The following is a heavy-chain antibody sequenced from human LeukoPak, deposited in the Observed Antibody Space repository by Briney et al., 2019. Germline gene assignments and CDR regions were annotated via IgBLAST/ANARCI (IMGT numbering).Heavy chain of an antibody. J-gene: IGHJ5*01. CDR2: FYYSDTT. Sequence: PSETLSLTCTVSGGSISSPSYSWGWIRRPPGKGLEWIGSFYYSDTTYYNPSFKSRVTISVDASKNQFSLKLSSVTAADTAVYYCARHTYWGNQVSWGHGSLVIVSS. CDR1: GGSISSPSYS. D-gene: IGHD3-16*01. V-gene: IGHV4-39*01. CDR3: ARHTYWGNQVS.